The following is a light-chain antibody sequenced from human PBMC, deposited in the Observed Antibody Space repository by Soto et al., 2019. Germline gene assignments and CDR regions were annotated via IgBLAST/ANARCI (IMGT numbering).Light chain of an antibody. CDR1: QDISNY. CDR2: DAF. J-gene: IGKJ3*01. V-gene: IGKV1-33*01. Sequence: DIQMTQSPSSLSASVGDRVTITCQASQDISNYLNWYQQKPGKAPKLVISDAFNLETGAPSRFSGSGSGTDFTFTISSLQPEDIGTYFCQQYDNLPLSFGPGTTVEI. CDR3: QQYDNLPLS.